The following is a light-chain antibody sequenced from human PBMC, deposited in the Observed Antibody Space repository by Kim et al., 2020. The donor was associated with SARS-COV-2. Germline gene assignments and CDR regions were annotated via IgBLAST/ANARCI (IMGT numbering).Light chain of an antibody. CDR1: QSTSTW. CDR3: QQYNSYSYT. V-gene: IGKV1-5*03. CDR2: RSS. Sequence: SASVGDRVTITCRASQSTSTWLSWYQQKPGKAPKLLIYRSSSLEGGVPSRFSGSASGTEFTLTISSLQPDDFASYYCQQYNSYSYTFGQGTKLEI. J-gene: IGKJ2*01.